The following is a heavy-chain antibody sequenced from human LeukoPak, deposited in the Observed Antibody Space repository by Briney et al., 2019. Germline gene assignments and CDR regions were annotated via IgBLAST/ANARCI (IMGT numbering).Heavy chain of an antibody. Sequence: GSLRLSCAASGFTFSSYWMHWIRQPPGKGLEFIGYIYYTGSTNYNPSLKSRVTMSVDTSKNQFSLNLRSVTPEDTAVYYCARNLIPEQLVLNFWGQGTLVTVSS. CDR3: ARNLIPEQLVLNF. V-gene: IGHV4-59*01. D-gene: IGHD6-13*01. CDR1: GFTFSSYW. CDR2: IYYTGST. J-gene: IGHJ4*02.